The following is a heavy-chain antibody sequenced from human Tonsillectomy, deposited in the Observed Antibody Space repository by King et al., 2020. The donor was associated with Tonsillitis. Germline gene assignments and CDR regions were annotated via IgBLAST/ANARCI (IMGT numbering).Heavy chain of an antibody. J-gene: IGHJ4*02. V-gene: IGHV3-23*04. CDR2: FSGSGGTT. D-gene: IGHD1-7*01. Sequence: VQLVESGGGLVQPGGSLRLSCAASGFTFSSYAMNWVRQAPGRGLGGFSPFSGSGGTTYYADSVKGRFTISRDNPKNTLYLQRNSLRAEDTAVYYCASNLAELDYWGQGTLVTVSS. CDR3: ASNLAELDY. CDR1: GFTFSSYA.